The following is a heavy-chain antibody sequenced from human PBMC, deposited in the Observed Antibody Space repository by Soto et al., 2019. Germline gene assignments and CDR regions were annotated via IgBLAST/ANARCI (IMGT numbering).Heavy chain of an antibody. CDR1: GYSFTSYW. Sequence: GESLKISCKGSGYSFTSYWIGWVRQMPGKGLEWMGIIYPGDSDTRYSPSFQGQVTISADKSISTAYLQWSSLKASDTAMYYCARSGAYYYDSSGYSFDPWGQGTLVTVSS. J-gene: IGHJ5*02. V-gene: IGHV5-51*01. CDR3: ARSGAYYYDSSGYSFDP. CDR2: IYPGDSDT. D-gene: IGHD3-22*01.